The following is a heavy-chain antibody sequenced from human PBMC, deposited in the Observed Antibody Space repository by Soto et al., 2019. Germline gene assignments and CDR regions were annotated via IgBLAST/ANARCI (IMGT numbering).Heavy chain of an antibody. V-gene: IGHV1-18*01. CDR2: ISAYNGNT. CDR3: ARRRGVAATAYYYYGMDV. Sequence: ASVKVACKASGYTFTSYGISWVRQAPGQGLEWMGWISAYNGNTNYAQKLQGRVTMTTDTSTSTAYMELRSLRSDDTAVYYCARRRGVAATAYYYYGMDVWGQGTTVTVSS. CDR1: GYTFTSYG. J-gene: IGHJ6*02. D-gene: IGHD2-15*01.